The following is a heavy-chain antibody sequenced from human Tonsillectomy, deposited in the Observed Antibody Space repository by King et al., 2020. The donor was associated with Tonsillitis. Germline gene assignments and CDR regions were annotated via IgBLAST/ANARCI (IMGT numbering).Heavy chain of an antibody. CDR3: ATLSGIAMAATYFDY. J-gene: IGHJ4*02. D-gene: IGHD6-19*01. CDR2: IYPGDSDV. V-gene: IGHV5-51*01. CDR1: VCSFSNYW. Sequence: VQLVESGAEVKKPGESLKISCQVSVCSFSNYWIGGVRQMPGKGLEWMGIIYPGDSDVRYSPSFQGQVTISADKSISTAYLQWSSLKASDTAMYYCATLSGIAMAATYFDYWGQGTLLTASS.